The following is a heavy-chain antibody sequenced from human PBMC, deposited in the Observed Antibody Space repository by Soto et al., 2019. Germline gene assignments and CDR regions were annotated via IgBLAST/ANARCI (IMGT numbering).Heavy chain of an antibody. CDR3: ARVVTGTTRWFDP. CDR1: GFTFSSYS. J-gene: IGHJ5*02. V-gene: IGHV3-48*01. CDR2: ISSSSSTI. D-gene: IGHD1-20*01. Sequence: PGGSLRLSCAASGFTFSSYSMNWVRQAPGKGLEWVSYISSSSSTIYYADSVKGRFTISRDNAKNSLYLQMNSLRAEDTAVYYCARVVTGTTRWFDPWGQGTLVTVSS.